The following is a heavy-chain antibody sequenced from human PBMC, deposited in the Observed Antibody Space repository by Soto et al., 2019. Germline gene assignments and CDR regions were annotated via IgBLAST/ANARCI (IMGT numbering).Heavy chain of an antibody. J-gene: IGHJ3*02. D-gene: IGHD3-16*02. Sequence: ASVKVSCKASGYTFTGYYMHWVRQAPGQGLEWMGWINPNSGGTNYAQKFQGWVTMTRDTSISTAYMELSRLRSDDTAVYYCARDRGSDYVWGSYRSHAFDIWREGTMVTV. V-gene: IGHV1-2*04. CDR1: GYTFTGYY. CDR3: ARDRGSDYVWGSYRSHAFDI. CDR2: INPNSGGT.